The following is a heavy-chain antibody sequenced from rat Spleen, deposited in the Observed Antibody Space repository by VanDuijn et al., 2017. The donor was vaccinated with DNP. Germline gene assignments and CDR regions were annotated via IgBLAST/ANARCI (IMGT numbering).Heavy chain of an antibody. Sequence: EVQLVESGGGLVQPGRSLKLSCTTSGFTFSNYDMAWVRQAPAKGLEWVATLRRSGDNIYFRDSVKGRFTVSRDDAESTLYLQMNSLRSEDTATYYCARDPGDYSSHYFDHWGQGVMVTVSS. CDR1: GFTFSNYD. D-gene: IGHD1-2*01. J-gene: IGHJ2*01. CDR2: LRRSGDNI. V-gene: IGHV5-19*01. CDR3: ARDPGDYSSHYFDH.